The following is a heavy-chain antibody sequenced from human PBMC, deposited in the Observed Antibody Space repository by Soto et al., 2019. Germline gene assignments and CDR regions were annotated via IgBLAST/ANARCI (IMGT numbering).Heavy chain of an antibody. CDR1: GGSISSYY. CDR2: IYYSGST. J-gene: IGHJ2*01. D-gene: IGHD3-22*01. Sequence: PSETLSLTCTVSGGSISSYYWSWIRQPPGKGLEWIGYIYYSGSTNYNPSLKSRVTISVDTSKNQFSLKLSSVTAADTAVYYCARVFGVGDSSGYYSYWYFDLWGRGTLVTVSS. V-gene: IGHV4-59*01. CDR3: ARVFGVGDSSGYYSYWYFDL.